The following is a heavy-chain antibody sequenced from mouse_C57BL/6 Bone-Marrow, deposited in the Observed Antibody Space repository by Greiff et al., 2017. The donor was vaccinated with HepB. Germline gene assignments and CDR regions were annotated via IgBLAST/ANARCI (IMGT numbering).Heavy chain of an antibody. D-gene: IGHD2-4*01. CDR3: ASRLRHYYYAMDY. CDR1: GFNIKDYY. Sequence: VQLKESGAELVKPGASVKLSCTASGFNIKDYYMHWVKQRTEQGLEWIGRIDPEDGETKYAPKFQGKATITADTSSNTAYLQLSSLTSEDTAVYYCASRLRHYYYAMDYWGQGTSVTVSS. CDR2: IDPEDGET. V-gene: IGHV14-2*01. J-gene: IGHJ4*01.